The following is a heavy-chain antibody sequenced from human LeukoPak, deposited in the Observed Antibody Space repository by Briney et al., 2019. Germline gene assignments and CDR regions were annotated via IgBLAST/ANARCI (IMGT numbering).Heavy chain of an antibody. CDR1: GGSISSYY. D-gene: IGHD6-19*01. J-gene: IGHJ4*02. CDR2: IYYSGST. Sequence: SETLSLTCTVSGGSISSYYWSWIRQPPGKGPEWIGYIYYSGSTNYNPSLKSRVTISVDTSKNQFSLKLTSVIAADTAVYYCARHDSSGWYYFDYWGQGTLVTVSS. CDR3: ARHDSSGWYYFDY. V-gene: IGHV4-59*08.